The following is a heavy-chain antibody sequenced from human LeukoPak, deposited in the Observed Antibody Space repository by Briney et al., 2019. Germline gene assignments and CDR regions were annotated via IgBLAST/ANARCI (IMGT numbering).Heavy chain of an antibody. D-gene: IGHD1/OR15-1a*01. CDR3: ARQKREQQGRDYYFNGLDV. Sequence: GGSLRLSCAASGFTFSSYAMSWVRQAPGKGLEWVSAISGSGGSTYYADSVKGRFTISRDNSKNTLYLQMNSLRAEDTAVYYCARQKREQQGRDYYFNGLDVWGPGTTVIVSS. J-gene: IGHJ6*02. V-gene: IGHV3-23*01. CDR2: ISGSGGST. CDR1: GFTFSSYA.